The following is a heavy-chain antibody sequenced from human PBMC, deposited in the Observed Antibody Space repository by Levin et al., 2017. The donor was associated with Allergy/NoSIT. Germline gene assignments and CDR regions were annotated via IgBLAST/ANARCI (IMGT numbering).Heavy chain of an antibody. CDR3: ARSDYYDSSGYYYYYYGMDG. D-gene: IGHD3-22*01. V-gene: IGHV4-34*01. CDR1: GGSFSGYY. CDR2: INHSGST. Sequence: SETLSLTCAVYGGSFSGYYWSWIRQPPGKGLEWIGEINHSGSTNYNPSLKSRVTISVDTSKNQFSLKLSSVTAADTAVYYCARSDYYDSSGYYYYYYGMDGWGQGTTVTVSS. J-gene: IGHJ6*02.